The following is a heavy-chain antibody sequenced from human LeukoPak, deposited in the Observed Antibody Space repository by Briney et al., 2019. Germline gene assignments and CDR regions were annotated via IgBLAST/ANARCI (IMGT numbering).Heavy chain of an antibody. Sequence: ASVKVSCKASGGTFSSYAISWVRQAPGQGLEWMGRIIPILGIANYAQKFQGRVTITADKSTSTAYMELSSLRSEVTAVYYCARDRFPGPENWFDPWGQGTLVTVSS. CDR2: IIPILGIA. CDR3: ARDRFPGPENWFDP. CDR1: GGTFSSYA. V-gene: IGHV1-69*04. J-gene: IGHJ5*02. D-gene: IGHD3-3*01.